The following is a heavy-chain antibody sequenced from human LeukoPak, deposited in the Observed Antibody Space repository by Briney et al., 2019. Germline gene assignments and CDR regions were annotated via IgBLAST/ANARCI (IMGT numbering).Heavy chain of an antibody. J-gene: IGHJ5*02. CDR3: ARVRITMVRGGIGAGTYNWFDP. CDR1: GGSISSGSYY. Sequence: PSETLSLTCTVSGGSISSGSYYWSWIRQPARKGLEWIGRIYTSGSTNYNPSLKSRVTISVDTSKNQFSLKLSSVTAADTAVYYCARVRITMVRGGIGAGTYNWFDPWGQGTLVTVSS. CDR2: IYTSGST. V-gene: IGHV4-61*02. D-gene: IGHD3-10*01.